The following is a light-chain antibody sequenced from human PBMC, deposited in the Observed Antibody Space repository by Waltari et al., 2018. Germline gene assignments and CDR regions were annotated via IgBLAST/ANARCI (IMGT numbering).Light chain of an antibody. CDR3: CSYAGSYTPWV. Sequence: QSALTQPRAVSGSPGQSVTISCTGTSSDVGGYNFVSWYQQHPGKAPKLIVYSVNKRPSGVPERFSGSKSGNTASLTISGLQAEDEADYYCCSYAGSYTPWVFGGGTKVTVL. CDR2: SVN. CDR1: SSDVGGYNF. V-gene: IGLV2-11*01. J-gene: IGLJ3*02.